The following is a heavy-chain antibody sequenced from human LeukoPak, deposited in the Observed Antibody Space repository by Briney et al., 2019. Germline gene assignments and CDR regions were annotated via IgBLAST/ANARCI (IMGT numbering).Heavy chain of an antibody. CDR2: IYYSGST. CDR3: ARHKALVTARWVHPYYFDY. J-gene: IGHJ4*02. Sequence: SETLSLTCTVSGGSICSSSYYWGWIRQPPGKGLEWIGGIYYSGSTYYNPSLKSRVTISVDTSKNQFSLKLSSVTAAETAVYYCARHKALVTARWVHPYYFDYWGQGTLVTVSS. CDR1: GGSICSSSYY. V-gene: IGHV4-39*01. D-gene: IGHD2-21*02.